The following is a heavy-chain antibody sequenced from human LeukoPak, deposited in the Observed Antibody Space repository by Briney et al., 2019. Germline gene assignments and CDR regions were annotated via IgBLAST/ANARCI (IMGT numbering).Heavy chain of an antibody. D-gene: IGHD1-1*01. Sequence: GGSLRLSCAASGFTFSSYGMNWVRQAPGKGLEWVAFIRYDGSNKYYADSVKGRFTISRDNSKNTLYLQMNSLRAEDTAVYYCAKDPTTYYYYYMDVWGKGTTVTVSS. CDR2: IRYDGSNK. CDR3: AKDPTTYYYYYMDV. J-gene: IGHJ6*03. V-gene: IGHV3-30*02. CDR1: GFTFSSYG.